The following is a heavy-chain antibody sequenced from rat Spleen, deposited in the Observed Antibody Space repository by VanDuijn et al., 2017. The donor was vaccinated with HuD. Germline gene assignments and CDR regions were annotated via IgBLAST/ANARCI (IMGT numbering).Heavy chain of an antibody. CDR1: GFTFSDYY. CDR3: AKDGDYSGDPNWFAY. D-gene: IGHD1-1*01. V-gene: IGHV5-25*01. Sequence: EVQLVESGGGLVQPGRSLKLSCAASGFTFSDYYMAWVRQAPTKGLEWVASITPGGDNSYYRDSVKGRFTISRDNAKSTLYLQMESLRSEDTATYYCAKDGDYSGDPNWFAYWGQGTLVTVSS. CDR2: ITPGGDNS. J-gene: IGHJ3*01.